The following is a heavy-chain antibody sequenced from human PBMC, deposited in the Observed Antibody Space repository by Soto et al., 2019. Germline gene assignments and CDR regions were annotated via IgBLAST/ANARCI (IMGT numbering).Heavy chain of an antibody. CDR1: GGSFSGYY. CDR2: INHSGST. Sequence: SETLSLTCAVYGGSFSGYYWSWIRQPPGKGLEWIGEINHSGSTNYNPSLKSRVTISVGTSKNQFSLKLSSVTAADTAVYYCASRSTVRYYYYYMDVWGKGTTVTVSS. D-gene: IGHD4-4*01. V-gene: IGHV4-34*01. CDR3: ASRSTVRYYYYYMDV. J-gene: IGHJ6*03.